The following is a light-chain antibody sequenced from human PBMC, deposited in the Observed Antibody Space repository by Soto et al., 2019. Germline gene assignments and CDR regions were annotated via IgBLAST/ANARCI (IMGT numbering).Light chain of an antibody. CDR2: DTN. Sequence: QAVVTQEPSLTVSPGGTVSLTCGSNTGAVTIGHYPYWFQLKPGQAPRTLVYDTNNRHSWTPARFSGSLLGGKAALTLSGAQPEDEADYYCLISSGGARVFGGGTKLTVL. CDR1: TGAVTIGHY. CDR3: LISSGGARV. J-gene: IGLJ3*02. V-gene: IGLV7-46*01.